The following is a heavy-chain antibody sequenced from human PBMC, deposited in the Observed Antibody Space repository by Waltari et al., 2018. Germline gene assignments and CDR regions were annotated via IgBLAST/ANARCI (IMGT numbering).Heavy chain of an antibody. CDR1: GXSFYDHX. D-gene: IGHD3-16*02. CDR3: AXDGGGQGANXXYTLFDY. Sequence: EVQLAESXGGLVQPGGSLRLSCXDSGXSFYDHXLXWVRQGKGLGWLAYISRNGGREYYADXVKGRFTISGDSXTNXLFLXXGXLRVEDTAXXYCAXDGGGQGANXXYTLFDYXGRGTMVTVXS. J-gene: IGHJ4*02. CDR2: ISRNGGRE. V-gene: IGHV3-48*03.